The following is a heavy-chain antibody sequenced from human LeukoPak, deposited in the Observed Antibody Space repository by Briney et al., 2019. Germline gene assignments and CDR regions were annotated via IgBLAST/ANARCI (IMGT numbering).Heavy chain of an antibody. CDR3: ARDMSPENSQIDY. J-gene: IGHJ4*02. D-gene: IGHD3-10*02. Sequence: ASVKVSCKASGYTFTGYYMHWLRQAPGQGLEWMGRINPNSGGTNYAQKFQGRVTMTRDTSICTAYMELSRLRSDDTAVYYCARDMSPENSQIDYWGQGTLVTVSS. V-gene: IGHV1-2*06. CDR2: INPNSGGT. CDR1: GYTFTGYY.